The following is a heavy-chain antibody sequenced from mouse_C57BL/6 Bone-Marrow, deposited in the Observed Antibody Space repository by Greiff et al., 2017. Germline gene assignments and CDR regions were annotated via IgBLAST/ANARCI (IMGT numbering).Heavy chain of an antibody. CDR2: LDPENGAT. CDR3: TLSYYSNELGY. CDR1: GFNIKDDY. J-gene: IGHJ2*01. Sequence: EVQLQQSGAELVRPGASVKLSCTASGFNIKDDYMHWVKQSPEQGLEWVGWLDPENGATEYASTFQGRVTIAADTSSNTAYLQLSSLTSEDTAVYYCTLSYYSNELGYWGQGTTLTVSS. D-gene: IGHD2-5*01. V-gene: IGHV14-4*01.